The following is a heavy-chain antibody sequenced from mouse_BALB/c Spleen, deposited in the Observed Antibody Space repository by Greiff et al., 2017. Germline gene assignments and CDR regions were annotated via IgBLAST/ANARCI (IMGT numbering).Heavy chain of an antibody. CDR1: GYTFTSYV. D-gene: IGHD3-2*01. CDR2: INPYNDGT. Sequence: EVQRVESGPELVKPGASVKMSCKASGYTFTSYVMHWVKQKPGQGLEWIGYINPYNDGTKYNEKFKGKATLTSDKSSSTAYMELSSLTSEDSAVYYCARETARVTFDYWGQGTTLTVSS. CDR3: ARETARVTFDY. V-gene: IGHV1-14*01. J-gene: IGHJ2*01.